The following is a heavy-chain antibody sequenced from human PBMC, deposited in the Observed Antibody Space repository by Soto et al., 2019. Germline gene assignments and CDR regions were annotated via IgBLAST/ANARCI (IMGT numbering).Heavy chain of an antibody. CDR2: INHSGST. D-gene: IGHD6-13*01. J-gene: IGHJ4*02. CDR3: AGAATGRGDFDY. Sequence: QVQLQQWGAGLLKPSETLSLTCAVYGGSFSAYYWSWIRQPPGKGLEWIGEINHSGSTNYNPSLKSRVTISVDTSKHQFSLKLTSVTAADTAVYYCAGAATGRGDFDYWGQGTLVTVSS. V-gene: IGHV4-34*01. CDR1: GGSFSAYY.